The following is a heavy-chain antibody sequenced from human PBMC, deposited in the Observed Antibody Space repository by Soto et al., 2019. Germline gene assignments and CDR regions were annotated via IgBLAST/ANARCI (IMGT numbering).Heavy chain of an antibody. V-gene: IGHV1-2*04. D-gene: IGHD6-19*01. CDR2: INLNSGDT. J-gene: IGHJ4*02. Sequence: ASVKVSCKASGYIFTGYYMHWVRQAPGQGLEWMGWINLNSGDTNYTQKFQGWVTMTRDTSISTAYMELSRLRSDDTAVYYCATSRISIAVAGETEYYFDYWGQGTLVTVSS. CDR3: ATSRISIAVAGETEYYFDY. CDR1: GYIFTGYY.